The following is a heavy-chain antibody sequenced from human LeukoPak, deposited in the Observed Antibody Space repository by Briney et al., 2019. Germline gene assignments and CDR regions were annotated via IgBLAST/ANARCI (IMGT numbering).Heavy chain of an antibody. V-gene: IGHV4-34*01. D-gene: IGHD2-21*01. CDR2: INHSGSI. J-gene: IGHJ3*02. CDR1: GGSISSYY. Sequence: SETLSLTCTVSGGSISSYYWSWIRQPPGKGLEWIGEINHSGSIKNNPSLKSRVTISVDTSKNQFSLKLSSVTAADTAVYYCTRRRLFLAHAFDIWGQGTMVIVSS. CDR3: TRRRLFLAHAFDI.